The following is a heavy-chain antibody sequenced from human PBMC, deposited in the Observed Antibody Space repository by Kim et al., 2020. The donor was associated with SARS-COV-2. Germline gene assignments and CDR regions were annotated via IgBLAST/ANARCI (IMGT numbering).Heavy chain of an antibody. CDR3: ARHYPGAPRYMDV. Sequence: SETLSLTCTVSGGSISSSGYYWGWIRQPPGKGLEWIGSVSYVGSSFYNSSLKSRVTISVDTSKNQFSLTLSSVTAADTAMYYCARHYPGAPRYMDVWGKG. V-gene: IGHV4-39*01. J-gene: IGHJ6*03. D-gene: IGHD3-10*01. CDR1: GGSISSSGYY. CDR2: VSYVGSS.